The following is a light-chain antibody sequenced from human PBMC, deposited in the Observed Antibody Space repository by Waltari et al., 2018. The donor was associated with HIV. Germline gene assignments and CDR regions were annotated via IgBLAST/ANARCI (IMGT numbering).Light chain of an antibody. CDR3: QSYDNALSGSL. CDR1: TSNTGAGYD. V-gene: IGLV1-40*01. Sequence: QSVLTQPPSVSGAPGQRVTISCTGTTSNTGAGYDVHWYQQLPGPAPKLLVFGNTNRPSGVPDRFSGSKSGTSASLAITGLQAGDEGDYYCQSYDNALSGSLFGGGTKVTVL. J-gene: IGLJ2*01. CDR2: GNT.